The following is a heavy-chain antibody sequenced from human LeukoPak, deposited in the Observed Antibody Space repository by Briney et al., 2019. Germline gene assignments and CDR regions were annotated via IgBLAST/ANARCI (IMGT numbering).Heavy chain of an antibody. Sequence: PGGSLRLSCAASGFTFSSYAMSWVRQAPGKGLEWVSAISGSGGSTYYADSVKGRFTISRDNSKNTLYLQMNSLRAEDTAVYYCAKPPDKYRTNGVCYRPALWPDAFDIWGQGTMVTVSS. CDR3: AKPPDKYRTNGVCYRPALWPDAFDI. D-gene: IGHD2-8*01. CDR1: GFTFSSYA. J-gene: IGHJ3*02. CDR2: ISGSGGST. V-gene: IGHV3-23*01.